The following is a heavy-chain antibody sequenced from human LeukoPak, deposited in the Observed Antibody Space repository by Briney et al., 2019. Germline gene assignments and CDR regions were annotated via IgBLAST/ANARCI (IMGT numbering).Heavy chain of an antibody. CDR2: IIPIFGTA. J-gene: IGHJ3*02. Sequence: SVKVSCKASGGTFSSYAISWVRQAPGQGRAWMGGIIPIFGTANYAQKFQGRVTITTDESTSTAYMELSSLRSEDTAVYYCARETVVVPAAMVDDAFDIWGQGTMVTVSS. D-gene: IGHD2-2*01. V-gene: IGHV1-69*05. CDR1: GGTFSSYA. CDR3: ARETVVVPAAMVDDAFDI.